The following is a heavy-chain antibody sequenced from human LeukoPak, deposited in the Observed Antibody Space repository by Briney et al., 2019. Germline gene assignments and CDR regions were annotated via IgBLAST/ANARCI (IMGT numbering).Heavy chain of an antibody. CDR2: IYTSGST. J-gene: IGHJ4*02. V-gene: IGHV4-39*07. CDR1: GGSISSSSYY. D-gene: IGHD2-2*01. CDR3: ASEGIYCSSTSCPGY. Sequence: SETLSLTCTVSGGSISSSSYYWGWIRQPPGKGLEWIGSIYTSGSTNYNPSLKSRVTISVDTSKNQFSLKLSSVTAADTAVYYCASEGIYCSSTSCPGYWGQGTLVTVSS.